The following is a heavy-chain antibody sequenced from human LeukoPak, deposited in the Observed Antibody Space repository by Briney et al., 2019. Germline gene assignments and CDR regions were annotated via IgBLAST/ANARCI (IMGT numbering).Heavy chain of an antibody. CDR1: GFTFTTYS. CDR2: ISTSSDNM. V-gene: IGHV3-21*01. D-gene: IGHD3-22*01. Sequence: PGGSLRLSCAASGFTFTTYSMTWVRQAPGKGLEWVSSISTSSDNMNYADSVKGRFTISRDNAENSLYLQMNSLRAEDTSVYYCARRYYDRSGYYFDYWGQGTLVTVSS. CDR3: ARRYYDRSGYYFDY. J-gene: IGHJ4*02.